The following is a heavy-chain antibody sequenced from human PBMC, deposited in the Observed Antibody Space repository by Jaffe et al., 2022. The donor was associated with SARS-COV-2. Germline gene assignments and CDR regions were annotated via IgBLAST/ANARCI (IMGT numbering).Heavy chain of an antibody. CDR3: ATRSYYDILTGYWGWFDP. CDR1: GYTLTELS. CDR2: FDPEDGET. V-gene: IGHV1-24*01. J-gene: IGHJ5*02. D-gene: IGHD3-9*01. Sequence: QVQLVQSGAEVKKPGASVKVSCKVSGYTLTELSMHWVRQAPGKGLEWMGGFDPEDGETIYAQKFQGRVTMTEDTSTDTAYMELSSLRSEDTAVYYCATRSYYDILTGYWGWFDPWGQGTLVTVSS.